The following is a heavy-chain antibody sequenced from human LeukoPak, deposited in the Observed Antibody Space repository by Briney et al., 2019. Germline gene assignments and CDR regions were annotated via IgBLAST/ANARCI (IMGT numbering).Heavy chain of an antibody. V-gene: IGHV4-34*01. J-gene: IGHJ4*02. CDR2: INHSGST. D-gene: IGHD6-6*01. Sequence: SETLSLTCAVYGGSFSGYYWSWIRQPPGKGLEWIGEINHSGSTNYNPSLKSRVTISVDTSKNQFSLKLSSVTAADTAVYYCARGSIAGRWYWGRGTLVTVSS. CDR3: ARGSIAGRWY. CDR1: GGSFSGYY.